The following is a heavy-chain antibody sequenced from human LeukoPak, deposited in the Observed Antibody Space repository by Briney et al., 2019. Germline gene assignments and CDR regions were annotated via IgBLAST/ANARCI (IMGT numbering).Heavy chain of an antibody. CDR3: AKGGSSYSEMDY. CDR1: GFTFSSYA. J-gene: IGHJ4*02. Sequence: GGSLRLSCAASGFTFSSYAMSWVRQAPGKGLEWVSAISGSGGSTYYADSVKGRFTISRDDSKNTLYLQMNSLRADDTAVYHCAKGGSSYSEMDYWGQGTLVTVSS. D-gene: IGHD4-11*01. CDR2: ISGSGGST. V-gene: IGHV3-23*01.